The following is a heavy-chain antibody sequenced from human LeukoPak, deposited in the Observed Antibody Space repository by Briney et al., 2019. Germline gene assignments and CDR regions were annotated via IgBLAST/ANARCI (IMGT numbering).Heavy chain of an antibody. CDR3: AKDFYYDSSGYFDY. Sequence: GGSLRLSCAASGFTFDDYAMHWVRQAPGKGLEWVSGISWNSGSIGYVDSVKGRFTISRDNAKNSLYLQMNSLRAEDTALYYCAKDFYYDSSGYFDYWGQGTLVTVSS. CDR2: ISWNSGSI. CDR1: GFTFDDYA. J-gene: IGHJ4*02. D-gene: IGHD3-22*01. V-gene: IGHV3-9*01.